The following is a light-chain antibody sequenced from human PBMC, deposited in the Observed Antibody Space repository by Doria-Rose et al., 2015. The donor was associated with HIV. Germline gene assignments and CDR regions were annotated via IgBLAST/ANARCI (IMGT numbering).Light chain of an antibody. V-gene: IGKV1-39*01. CDR1: QSTGSF. CDR3: QQSYSTPLT. J-gene: IGKJ4*01. CDR2: AAS. Sequence: DIRLTQSPSSLSASVGDRVTITCRASQSTGSFLNWYQQKPGKAPKLLIYAASSLQNVVPSRFSGSGSGTDFTLTISSLQPEDFATYFCQQSYSTPLTFGGGTKVETK.